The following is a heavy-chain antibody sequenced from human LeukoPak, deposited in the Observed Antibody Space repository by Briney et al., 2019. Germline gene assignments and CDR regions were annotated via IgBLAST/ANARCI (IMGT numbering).Heavy chain of an antibody. D-gene: IGHD5-18*01. Sequence: LAGGSLRLSCAASGFPLSSHEMNWARHAPGTGREGVAYISSSGSTIYYADSVKGRFTISRDNAKNSLYLQMNSLRAEDTAVYYCARAIQLDYWGQGTLVTVSS. CDR3: ARAIQLDY. J-gene: IGHJ4*02. V-gene: IGHV3-48*03. CDR2: ISSSGSTI. CDR1: GFPLSSHE.